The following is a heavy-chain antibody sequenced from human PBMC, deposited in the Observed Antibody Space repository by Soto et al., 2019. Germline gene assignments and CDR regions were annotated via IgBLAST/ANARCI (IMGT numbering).Heavy chain of an antibody. Sequence: GGSLRLSCAASGFTFTRYSMHWVLQAPGKGLEWVSSISSTTNYIYYGDSMKDRFTISRDNAKNSLYLEMNSLRAEDTAVYYCARESEDLTSNFDYWGQGTLVTVSS. CDR2: ISSTTNYI. J-gene: IGHJ4*02. V-gene: IGHV3-21*06. CDR1: GFTFTRYS. CDR3: ARESEDLTSNFDY.